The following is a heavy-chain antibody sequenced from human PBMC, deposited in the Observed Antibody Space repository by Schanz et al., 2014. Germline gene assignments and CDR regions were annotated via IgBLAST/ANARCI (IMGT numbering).Heavy chain of an antibody. J-gene: IGHJ6*02. D-gene: IGHD3-3*01. CDR1: GYTLREYY. CDR3: ARDGPYYDFLYGMDV. V-gene: IGHV1-2*06. Sequence: QVQLVQSEAAVKKPGASVKVSCKAFGYTLREYYMHWVRQAPGQGLEWMGRINPNSGGTNYAQKFQGRVTMTRDTSITTAYMELSGLTSDDTAVYYCARDGPYYDFLYGMDVWGQGTAVTVSS. CDR2: INPNSGGT.